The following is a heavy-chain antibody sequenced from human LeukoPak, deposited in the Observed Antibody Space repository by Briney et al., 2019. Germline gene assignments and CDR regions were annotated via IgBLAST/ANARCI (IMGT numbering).Heavy chain of an antibody. CDR1: GFTFSSYW. J-gene: IGHJ4*02. Sequence: GGSLRLXCAASGFTFSSYWMHWVRRAPGKGLVSVSRINSDGSSTSYADSVKGRFTISRDNAKNTLYLQMNSLRAEDTAVYYCARESPGYYYDSSGYYPDYWGQGTLVTVSS. V-gene: IGHV3-74*01. CDR3: ARESPGYYYDSSGYYPDY. CDR2: INSDGSST. D-gene: IGHD3-22*01.